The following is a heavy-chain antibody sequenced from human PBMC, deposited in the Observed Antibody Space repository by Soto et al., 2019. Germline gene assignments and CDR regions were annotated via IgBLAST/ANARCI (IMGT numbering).Heavy chain of an antibody. V-gene: IGHV4-59*01. J-gene: IGHJ2*01. CDR2: IYYSGST. D-gene: IGHD3-22*01. CDR3: ARDVWLVGGYFNYWYFDL. Sequence: QVQLQESGPGLVKPSETLSLTCTVSGGSISSYYWSWIRQPPGKGLEWIGYIYYSGSTNYNPSLNSRVTRSVDTSKNQFSLKLSSVTAADTAVYYCARDVWLVGGYFNYWYFDLWGRGTLVTVSS. CDR1: GGSISSYY.